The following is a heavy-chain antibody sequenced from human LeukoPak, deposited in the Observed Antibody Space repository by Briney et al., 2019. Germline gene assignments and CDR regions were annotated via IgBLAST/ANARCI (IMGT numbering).Heavy chain of an antibody. Sequence: PGGSLRLSCAASGFTFSSYSMNWVRQAPGKGLEWVSYISSSSSTIYYADSVKGRFTISRDNAKNSLYLQMNSLRAEDTAVYYCASSGRAIDYWGQGTLVTVSS. J-gene: IGHJ4*02. CDR3: ASSGRAIDY. D-gene: IGHD2-15*01. CDR2: ISSSSSTI. CDR1: GFTFSSYS. V-gene: IGHV3-48*01.